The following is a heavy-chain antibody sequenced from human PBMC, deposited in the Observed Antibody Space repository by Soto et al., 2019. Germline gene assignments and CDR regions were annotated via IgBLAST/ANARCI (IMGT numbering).Heavy chain of an antibody. J-gene: IGHJ5*02. D-gene: IGHD5-12*01. V-gene: IGHV1-18*01. CDR2: ISAYNGNT. CDR1: GYTFTSYG. CDR3: AGVHVEMATIGWFDP. Sequence: QVQLVQSGAEVKKPGASVKVSCKASGYTFTSYGISWVRQAPGQGLEWMGWISAYNGNTNYAQKLQGRVTMTTDTSKXTAYMELRSLRSDDTAVYYCAGVHVEMATIGWFDPWGQGTLVTVSS.